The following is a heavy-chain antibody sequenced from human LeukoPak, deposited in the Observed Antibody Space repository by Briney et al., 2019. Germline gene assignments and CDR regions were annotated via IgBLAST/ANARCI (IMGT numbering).Heavy chain of an antibody. D-gene: IGHD6-13*01. J-gene: IGHJ6*02. CDR2: IIPILGIA. Sequence: SVKVSCKASGGTFSSYAISWVRQAPGQGLEWMGRIIPILGIANYAQKFQGRVTITADKSTSTAYMELSSLRSEDTAVYYCARVAGIAAAGTHYYYGMDVWGQGTTVTVSS. V-gene: IGHV1-69*04. CDR3: ARVAGIAAAGTHYYYGMDV. CDR1: GGTFSSYA.